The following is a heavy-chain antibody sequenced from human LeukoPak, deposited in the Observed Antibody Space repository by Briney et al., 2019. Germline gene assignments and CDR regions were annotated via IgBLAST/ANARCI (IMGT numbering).Heavy chain of an antibody. D-gene: IGHD3-10*01. Sequence: ASVKVSCKASGYTFTSYGISWVGPAPGQGLEWMGWSSAFYGNRHDRQKVQGRVTMTTDKSTSTDYMELRSLRSGDTAVYYCARDKLKYGSYGNDAFDIWGQGTMVTVSS. CDR2: SSAFYGNR. V-gene: IGHV1-18*01. J-gene: IGHJ3*02. CDR3: ARDKLKYGSYGNDAFDI. CDR1: GYTFTSYG.